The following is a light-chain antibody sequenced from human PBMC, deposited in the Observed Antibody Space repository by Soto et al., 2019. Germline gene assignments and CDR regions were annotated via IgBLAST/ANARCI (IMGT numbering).Light chain of an antibody. CDR3: QSYDNSLSGSWV. CDR2: GNS. Sequence: QSVLTQPPSVSGAPGQRVTISCTGRSSNIGAGYDVHWYQQLPGTAPKLLMYGNSNRPSGVPDRFSGSKSGTSASLAITGLQAEDEADFYCQSYDNSLSGSWVFGGGTKLTVL. CDR1: SSNIGAGYD. V-gene: IGLV1-40*01. J-gene: IGLJ3*02.